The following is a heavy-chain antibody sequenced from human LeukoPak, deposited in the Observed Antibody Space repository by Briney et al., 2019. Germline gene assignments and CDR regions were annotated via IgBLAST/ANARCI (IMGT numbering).Heavy chain of an antibody. CDR3: ARKGSGYYYVWFDP. J-gene: IGHJ5*02. CDR1: GGSFSGYY. Sequence: SSETLSLTCAVYGGSFSGYYWSWIREPPGKGLEWIGEINHSGSTNYNPSLKSRVTISVDTSRNQFSLKLSSVTAADTAVYHCARKGSGYYYVWFDPWGQGTLVTVSS. CDR2: INHSGST. D-gene: IGHD3-22*01. V-gene: IGHV4-34*01.